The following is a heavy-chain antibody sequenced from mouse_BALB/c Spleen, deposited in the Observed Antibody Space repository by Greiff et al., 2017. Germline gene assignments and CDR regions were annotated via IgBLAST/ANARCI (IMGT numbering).Heavy chain of an antibody. V-gene: IGHV3-6*02. J-gene: IGHJ3*01. CDR1: GYSITSGYY. D-gene: IGHD3-1*01. CDR3: ARDPGPY. CDR2: ISYDGSN. Sequence: EVKLMESGPGLVKPSQSLSLTCSVTGYSITSGYYWNWIRQFPGNKLEWMGYISYDGSNNYNPSLKNRISITRDTSKNQFFLKLNSVTTEDTATYYCARDPGPYWGQGTLVTVSA.